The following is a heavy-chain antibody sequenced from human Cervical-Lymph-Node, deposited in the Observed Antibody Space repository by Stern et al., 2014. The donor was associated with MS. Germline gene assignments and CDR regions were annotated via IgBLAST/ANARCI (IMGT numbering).Heavy chain of an antibody. CDR2: ISSSGSTV. V-gene: IGHV3-11*01. CDR3: ASEKCTSASCFLS. Sequence: MQLVESGGGLVKPGGSLRLSCAASGFTFGAAFMTWIRQAPGKGLEWVSYISSSGSTVHYADSVKGRFTISRDNANNSLYLQMNSLRDEDTAVYYCASEKCTSASCFLSWGQGALVTVSS. D-gene: IGHD2-8*02. CDR1: GFTFGAAF. J-gene: IGHJ4*02.